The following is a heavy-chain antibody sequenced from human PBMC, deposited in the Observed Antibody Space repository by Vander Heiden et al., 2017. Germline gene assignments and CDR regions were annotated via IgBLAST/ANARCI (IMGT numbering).Heavy chain of an antibody. Sequence: QVQLVQSGAEVKKPGSSVKVSCKASGGTFSSYAISWVRQAPGQGLEWMGGIIPIFGTANYAQKFQGRVTITADESTSTAYMELSSMRSEETAVYYCARVKSSRWVRGGIISNWFDPWGQGTLVTVYS. CDR2: IIPIFGTA. D-gene: IGHD3-10*01. V-gene: IGHV1-69*01. CDR1: GGTFSSYA. CDR3: ARVKSSRWVRGGIISNWFDP. J-gene: IGHJ5*02.